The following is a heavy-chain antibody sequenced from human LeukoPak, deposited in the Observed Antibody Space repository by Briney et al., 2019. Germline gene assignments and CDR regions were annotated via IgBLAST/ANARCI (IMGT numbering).Heavy chain of an antibody. V-gene: IGHV3-23*01. D-gene: IGHD1-26*01. J-gene: IGHJ4*02. CDR1: GFTFSSYA. CDR2: ISGSGGST. CDR3: AKDPSGSAEASYFDY. Sequence: GGSLRLSCAASGFTFSSYAMSWVRQAPGKGLEWVSAISGSGGSTYYADSVKGRFTISRDNSKNTLCLQMNSLRAEDTAVYYCAKDPSGSAEASYFDYWGQGTLVTVSS.